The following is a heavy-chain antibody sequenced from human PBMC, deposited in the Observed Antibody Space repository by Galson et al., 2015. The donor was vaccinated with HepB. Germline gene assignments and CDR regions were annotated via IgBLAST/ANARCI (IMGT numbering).Heavy chain of an antibody. CDR3: TTSAGSYYGLEDY. CDR2: IKTKTDGGTT. CDR1: GFTFSNAW. D-gene: IGHD1-26*01. V-gene: IGHV3-15*07. Sequence: SLRLSCAASGFTFSNAWMNWVRQAPGKGLEWVGLIKTKTDGGTTDYAAPVKGRFTISRDDSKNTLYLQMSSLKTEDTAVYYCTTSAGSYYGLEDYWGQGALVTVSS. J-gene: IGHJ4*02.